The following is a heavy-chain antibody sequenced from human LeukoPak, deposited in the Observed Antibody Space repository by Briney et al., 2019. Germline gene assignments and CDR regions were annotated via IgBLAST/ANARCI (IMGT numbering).Heavy chain of an antibody. V-gene: IGHV3-74*01. Sequence: GGSLRLSCAASGITFSNYWMHWVRQALGKGLVWVSHIIQDGSVTFYADSVKGRFTISRDNAKNTVYLQMNSLRTEDTAVYYCATDDYRGLGYWGQGTLVTVSS. D-gene: IGHD3-16*01. CDR1: GITFSNYW. CDR3: ATDDYRGLGY. CDR2: IIQDGSVT. J-gene: IGHJ4*02.